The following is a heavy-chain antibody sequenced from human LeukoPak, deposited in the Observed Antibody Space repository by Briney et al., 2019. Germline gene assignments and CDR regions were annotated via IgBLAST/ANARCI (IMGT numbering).Heavy chain of an antibody. CDR1: GFTFSSYW. J-gene: IGHJ4*02. V-gene: IGHV3-7*03. CDR3: AREARWVDY. CDR2: INKDGGEK. D-gene: IGHD3-16*01. Sequence: GGSLRLSCAASGFTFSSYWMSWVRQAPGKGLEWVANINKDGGEKYYVDSVKGRFTISRDNAKNSLYLQMNSLRADDTAVYYCAREARWVDYWGQGTLVTVSS.